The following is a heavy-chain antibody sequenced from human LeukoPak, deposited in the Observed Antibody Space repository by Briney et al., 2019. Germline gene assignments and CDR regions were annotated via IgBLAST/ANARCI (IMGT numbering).Heavy chain of an antibody. CDR1: GFTFSSYG. Sequence: GGSLRLSCAASGFTFSSYGMSWVRQAPGKGLEWVSLIHKSDGSTYHADSVKGRFTISRDNAKNSLYLQMNSLRAEDTAVYYCARGSHYYDSSDYYGLFDYWGQGTLVTVSS. CDR3: ARGSHYYDSSDYYGLFDY. J-gene: IGHJ4*02. D-gene: IGHD3-22*01. CDR2: IHKSDGST. V-gene: IGHV3-23*01.